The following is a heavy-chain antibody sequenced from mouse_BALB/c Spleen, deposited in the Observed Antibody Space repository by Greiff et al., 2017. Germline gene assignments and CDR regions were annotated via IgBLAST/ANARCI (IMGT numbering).Heavy chain of an antibody. CDR3: ARGGITTGYYFDY. Sequence: QVQLQQSGAELVRPGVSVKISCKGSGYTFTDYAMHWVKQSHAKSLEWIGVISTYYGDASYNQKFKGKATMTVDKSSSTAYMELARLTSEDSAIYYCARGGITTGYYFDYGGQGTTLTVAA. CDR1: GYTFTDYA. J-gene: IGHJ2*01. CDR2: ISTYYGDA. V-gene: IGHV1S137*01. D-gene: IGHD2-4*01.